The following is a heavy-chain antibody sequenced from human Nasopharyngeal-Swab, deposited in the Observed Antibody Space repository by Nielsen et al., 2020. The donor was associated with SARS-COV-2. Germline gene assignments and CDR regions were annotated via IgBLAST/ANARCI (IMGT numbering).Heavy chain of an antibody. J-gene: IGHJ5*02. CDR2: ISAYNGNT. D-gene: IGHD2-2*01. V-gene: IGHV1-18*04. CDR3: ARSRDIVVVPAAKGDWFDP. CDR1: GYTFTSYG. Sequence: ASVKVSCKASGYTFTSYGISWVRQAPGQGLEWMGWISAYNGNTNYAQKLQGRVTMTTDTSTSTAYMELRSLRSDDTAVYYCARSRDIVVVPAAKGDWFDPWGQGTLVTVSS.